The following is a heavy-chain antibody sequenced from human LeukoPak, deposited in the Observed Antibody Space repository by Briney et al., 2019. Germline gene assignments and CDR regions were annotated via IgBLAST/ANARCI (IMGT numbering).Heavy chain of an antibody. CDR3: ARVRTPFGVVASPDALDV. Sequence: ASVRVSFKASGYTYNSYPLTWVRQAPGVGLERVGGITADNFNTNYAQKVQGRVTLTKETSTNTAYMEMRSLMSDDTAVYYCARVRTPFGVVASPDALDVWGQGPAVTVSS. CDR1: GYTYNSYP. J-gene: IGHJ3*01. D-gene: IGHD3-3*01. V-gene: IGHV1-18*01. CDR2: ITADNFNT.